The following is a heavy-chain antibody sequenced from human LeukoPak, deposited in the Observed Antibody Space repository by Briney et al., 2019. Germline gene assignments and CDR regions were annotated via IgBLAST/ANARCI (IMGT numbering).Heavy chain of an antibody. J-gene: IGHJ6*03. CDR2: VNHSGST. D-gene: IGHD3-10*01. CDR1: GGSISSYY. V-gene: IGHV4-34*01. Sequence: PSETLSLTCTVSGGSISSYYWNWIRQPPGKGLEWIGEVNHSGSTNYNPSLKSRVTISVATSKNQFSLKLSSVTAADTAVYYCARDIVTMVRGVSFTGYYYYMDVWGKGTTVTISS. CDR3: ARDIVTMVRGVSFTGYYYYMDV.